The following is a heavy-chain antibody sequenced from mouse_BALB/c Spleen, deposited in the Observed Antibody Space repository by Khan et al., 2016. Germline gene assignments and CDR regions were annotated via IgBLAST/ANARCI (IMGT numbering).Heavy chain of an antibody. CDR2: ISTYYGHT. CDR3: ARWNGNISMGY. CDR1: GYTFTDYA. D-gene: IGHD2-1*01. J-gene: IGHJ4*01. Sequence: QVQLQQPGPELVRPGVSVKISCKGSGYTFTDYAMHWVKQSHAKSLEWIGVISTYYGHTNYNQKFKGKATMNVDKSSSTAYMELARLTSEYSAIYYGARWNGNISMGYWRQGTSVTVSS. V-gene: IGHV1S137*01.